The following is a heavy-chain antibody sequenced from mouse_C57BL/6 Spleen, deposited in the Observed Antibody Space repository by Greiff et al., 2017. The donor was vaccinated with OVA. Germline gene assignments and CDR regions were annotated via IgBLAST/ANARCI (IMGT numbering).Heavy chain of an antibody. CDR3: ARVGGYYYGSSWDWYFDV. V-gene: IGHV1-81*01. D-gene: IGHD1-1*01. CDR2: IYPRSGNT. CDR1: GYTFTSYG. Sequence: VQLQQSGAELARPGASVKLSCKASGYTFTSYGISWVKQRTGQGLEWIGEIYPRSGNTYYNEKFKGKATLTADKSSSTAYMELRSLTSEDSAVDFCARVGGYYYGSSWDWYFDVGGTGTTVTVSS. J-gene: IGHJ1*03.